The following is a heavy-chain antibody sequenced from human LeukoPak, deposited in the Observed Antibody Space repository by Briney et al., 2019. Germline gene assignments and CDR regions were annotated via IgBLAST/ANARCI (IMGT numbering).Heavy chain of an antibody. CDR2: VSAYNANT. D-gene: IGHD6-19*01. CDR1: GGTFSSYA. Sequence: GASVKVSCKASGGTFSSYAISWVRQAPGQGLEWVGWVSAYNANTNYAQKLQGRVTMTTDTSTSTAYMELRSLRSDDTAVYYCARGSSGWSFDYWGQGTLVTVSS. CDR3: ARGSSGWSFDY. J-gene: IGHJ4*02. V-gene: IGHV1-18*01.